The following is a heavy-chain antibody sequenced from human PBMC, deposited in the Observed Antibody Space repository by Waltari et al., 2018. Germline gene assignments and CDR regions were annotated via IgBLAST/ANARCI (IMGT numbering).Heavy chain of an antibody. J-gene: IGHJ5*02. Sequence: EVQLVESGGGLVQPGRSLRLSCAASGFTFDDYAMHWVRQAPGKGLEWVSGISWNSGSIGYADSVKGRFTISRDNAKNSLYLQMNSLRAEDTALYYCAKGLAAAGNYHQNWFDPWGQGTLVTVSS. CDR3: AKGLAAAGNYHQNWFDP. V-gene: IGHV3-9*01. CDR2: ISWNSGSI. D-gene: IGHD6-13*01. CDR1: GFTFDDYA.